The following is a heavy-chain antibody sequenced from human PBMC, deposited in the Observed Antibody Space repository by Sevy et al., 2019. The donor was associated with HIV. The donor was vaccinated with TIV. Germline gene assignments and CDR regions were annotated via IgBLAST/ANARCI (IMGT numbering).Heavy chain of an antibody. V-gene: IGHV3-23*01. CDR2: ISGGGGST. CDR3: PKVKGYDILTGYNWFDP. D-gene: IGHD3-9*01. CDR1: GFTFSSYA. Sequence: GGSLRLSCAASGFTFSSYAMSWVRQAPGKGLEWVSAISGGGGSTYYEDSVKGRFTISRDNSKNTLYLQMNSLRAEDTAVYYCPKVKGYDILTGYNWFDPWGQGTLVTVSS. J-gene: IGHJ5*02.